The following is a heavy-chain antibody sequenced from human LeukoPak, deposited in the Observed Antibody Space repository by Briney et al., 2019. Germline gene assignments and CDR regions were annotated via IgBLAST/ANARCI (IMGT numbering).Heavy chain of an antibody. Sequence: SETLSLTCSVSGDSVSGSDSYWDSIRQPPGKGLEWIGTIYYSGRTYYSPSLKSRVTMSVDPSNNQFSLTLRSVTAADTAVYYCARRRYYDGSGYLEWGQGTLLSVSS. CDR3: ARRRYYDGSGYLE. V-gene: IGHV4-39*01. CDR2: IYYSGRT. CDR1: GDSVSGSDSY. J-gene: IGHJ1*01. D-gene: IGHD3-22*01.